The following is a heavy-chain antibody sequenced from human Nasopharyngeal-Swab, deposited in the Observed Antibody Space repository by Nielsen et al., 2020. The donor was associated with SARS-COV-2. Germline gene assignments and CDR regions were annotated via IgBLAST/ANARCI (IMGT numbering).Heavy chain of an antibody. Sequence: SVKVSCKASGGTFSSYAISWVRQAPGQGLGWMGGIIPIFGTANYAQKFQGRVTITADESTSTAYMELSSLRSEDTAVYYCARFRELSGSYGYWGQGTLVTVSS. D-gene: IGHD1-26*01. CDR3: ARFRELSGSYGY. CDR1: GGTFSSYA. J-gene: IGHJ4*02. V-gene: IGHV1-69*13. CDR2: IIPIFGTA.